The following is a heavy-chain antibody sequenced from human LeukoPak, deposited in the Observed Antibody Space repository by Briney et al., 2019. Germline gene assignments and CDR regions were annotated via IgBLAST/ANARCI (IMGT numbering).Heavy chain of an antibody. CDR2: ISGDGVST. CDR3: ARPEYSNSWYDFDY. CDR1: GLPIADFA. V-gene: IGHV3-23*01. Sequence: PGGSLRLSCVASGLPIADFAMHWVRQAPGKGLEWVSLISGDGVSTFYADSVKGRFTISRDNSKSTLYLQMNSLRAEDTALYYCARPEYSNSWYDFDYWGQGTLVTVSS. D-gene: IGHD6-13*01. J-gene: IGHJ4*02.